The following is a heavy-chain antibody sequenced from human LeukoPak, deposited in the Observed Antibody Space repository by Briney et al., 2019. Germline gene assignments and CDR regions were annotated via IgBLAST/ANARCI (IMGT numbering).Heavy chain of an antibody. CDR3: ATGTFYDSSGLHY. Sequence: ASVKVSCKASGYTFTGYYMHWVRQAPGKGLEWMGLVDPEDGETIYAEKFQGRVTITADTSTDTAYMELSSLRSEDTAVYYCATGTFYDSSGLHYWGQGTLVTVSS. J-gene: IGHJ4*02. CDR1: GYTFTGYY. V-gene: IGHV1-69-2*01. CDR2: VDPEDGET. D-gene: IGHD3-22*01.